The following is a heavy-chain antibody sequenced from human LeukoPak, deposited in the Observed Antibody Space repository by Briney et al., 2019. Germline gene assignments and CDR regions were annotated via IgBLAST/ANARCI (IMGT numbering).Heavy chain of an antibody. Sequence: SETLSLTCAVSGYSISSGYYWGWIRQPPGKGLEWIGSIYHSGSTYYNPSLKSRVTISVDTSKNQFSLKLSTVTAADTAVYYCARHYDILTGYYSYYYMDVWGKGTTVTVSS. D-gene: IGHD3-9*01. CDR3: ARHYDILTGYYSYYYMDV. V-gene: IGHV4-38-2*01. CDR1: GYSISSGYY. CDR2: IYHSGST. J-gene: IGHJ6*03.